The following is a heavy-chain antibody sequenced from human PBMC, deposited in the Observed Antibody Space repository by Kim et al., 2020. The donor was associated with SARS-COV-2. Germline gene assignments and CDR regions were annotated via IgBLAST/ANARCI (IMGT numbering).Heavy chain of an antibody. J-gene: IGHJ4*02. Sequence: GGSLRLSCAASGFTFSSYGLHWVRQAPGKGLEWLAVIWHDGSNKYYADSVKGRFTISRDNSKNTLYLQMNILRAEDTAVYYCARDGRYYYGSGSYGVTDYWGQGTLVTISS. D-gene: IGHD3-10*01. CDR1: GFTFSSYG. CDR3: ARDGRYYYGSGSYGVTDY. CDR2: IWHDGSNK. V-gene: IGHV3-33*01.